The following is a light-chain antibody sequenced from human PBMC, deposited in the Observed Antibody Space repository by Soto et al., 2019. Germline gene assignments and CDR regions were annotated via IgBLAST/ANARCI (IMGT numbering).Light chain of an antibody. CDR2: QVT. J-gene: IGLJ1*01. V-gene: IGLV2-14*01. CDR1: FSDIAVFNY. CDR3: NSYSSTNFYV. Sequence: ALAQPASVSGSPGQSITISCTGSFSDIAVFNYVSWYQQYPGRAPKLLIYQVTSRASGVSHRFSGSKSGNTASLTISGLQPEDQAEYYCNSYSSTNFYVFGTGTKVTVL.